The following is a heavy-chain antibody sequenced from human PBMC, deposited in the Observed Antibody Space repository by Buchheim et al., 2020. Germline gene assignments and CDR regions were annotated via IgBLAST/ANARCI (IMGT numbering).Heavy chain of an antibody. CDR1: GFTFSTYA. V-gene: IGHV3-23*01. Sequence: EVQVLESGGGLVQPGGSLRLSCSASGFTFSTYAMSWVRQAPGKGLECVAAISGDGGTTYHADSVKGRFTISRANYKNTVDLQMHSLRLEDTAVYYCAKALYGGMDYWGRGTL. J-gene: IGHJ4*02. CDR2: ISGDGGTT. D-gene: IGHD4-23*01. CDR3: AKALYGGMDY.